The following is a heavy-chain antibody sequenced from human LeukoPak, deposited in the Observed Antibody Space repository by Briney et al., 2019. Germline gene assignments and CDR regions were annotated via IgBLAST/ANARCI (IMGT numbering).Heavy chain of an antibody. CDR3: VRIRYYGSVNYHRDPRDYMDV. J-gene: IGHJ6*03. CDR1: GGTFNNYA. D-gene: IGHD3-10*01. CDR2: IIPLIGTT. V-gene: IGHV1-69*06. Sequence: SVKVSCKASGGTFNNYAINWVRQAPGQGLEWLGGIIPLIGTTHYAQSFQGRVTITADKSTTTAYMELSRLRSEDTAVYYCVRIRYYGSVNYHRDPRDYMDVWGKGTTVTVSS.